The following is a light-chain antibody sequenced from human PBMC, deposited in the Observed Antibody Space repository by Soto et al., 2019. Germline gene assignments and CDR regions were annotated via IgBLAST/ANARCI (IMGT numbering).Light chain of an antibody. Sequence: QSALTQPRSVSGSPGQSVTISCTGTSSDVGGYNYVSWYQQHPGKAPKLMVYDVSKRPSGVPDRFSGSKSGNTASLTISGRQAEDEAEYYCCSYAGSYTHYVFGTGTKLTVL. CDR3: CSYAGSYTHYV. J-gene: IGLJ1*01. V-gene: IGLV2-11*01. CDR2: DVS. CDR1: SSDVGGYNY.